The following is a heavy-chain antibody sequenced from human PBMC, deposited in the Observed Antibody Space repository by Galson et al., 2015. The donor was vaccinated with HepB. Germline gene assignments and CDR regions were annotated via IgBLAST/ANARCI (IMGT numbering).Heavy chain of an antibody. CDR3: ARRYSYSGYDNYYYYYMDV. Sequence: QSGAEVKKPGESLKISCKGSGYSFTSYWIGWVRQMPGKGLEWMGIIYPGDSDTRYSPSFQGQVTISADKSISTAYLQWSSLKASDTAMYYCARRYSYSGYDNYYYYYMDVWGKGTTVTVSS. J-gene: IGHJ6*03. CDR1: GYSFTSYW. D-gene: IGHD5-12*01. CDR2: IYPGDSDT. V-gene: IGHV5-51*03.